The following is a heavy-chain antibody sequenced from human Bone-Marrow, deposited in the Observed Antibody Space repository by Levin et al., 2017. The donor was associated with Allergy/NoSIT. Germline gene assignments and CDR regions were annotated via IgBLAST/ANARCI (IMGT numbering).Heavy chain of an antibody. CDR2: IYTSGST. V-gene: IGHV4-61*02. J-gene: IGHJ6*03. Sequence: KSSETLSLTCTVSGGSICSGNYYWSWIRQPAGERLEWIGRIYTSGSTNYNPSLKSRVTISLDTSKNQFSLKLTSVTAADTAVYYCARVGHVRESAGTSWYSFSYYYMDVWGKGTTVTVSS. CDR3: ARVGHVRESAGTSWYSFSYYYMDV. CDR1: GGSICSGNYY. D-gene: IGHD2-2*02.